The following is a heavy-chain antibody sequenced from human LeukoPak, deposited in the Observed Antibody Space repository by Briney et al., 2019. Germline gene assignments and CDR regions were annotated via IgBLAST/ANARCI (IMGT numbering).Heavy chain of an antibody. D-gene: IGHD3-10*01. Sequence: SETLSLTCAVSGGPFSGYFWSWIRQPSGKGLEWIGEIHNSGTTNYNPSLNSRVTIPEDTSKNQFYLNLSSVTAADTAVYYCARRYYYNLGSFPFDFWGQGTLVTVSS. CDR2: IHNSGTT. CDR3: ARRYYYNLGSFPFDF. J-gene: IGHJ4*02. CDR1: GGPFSGYF. V-gene: IGHV4-34*01.